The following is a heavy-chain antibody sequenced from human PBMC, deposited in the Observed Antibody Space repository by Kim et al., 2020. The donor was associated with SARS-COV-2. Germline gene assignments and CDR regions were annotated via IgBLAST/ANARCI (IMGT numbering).Heavy chain of an antibody. V-gene: IGHV3-49*02. Sequence: ASVKGRCTISRDDAKSIAYLQMNSLKTEDTAVYYCTRPYYYDSSGYYADYWGQGTLVTVSS. D-gene: IGHD3-22*01. J-gene: IGHJ4*02. CDR3: TRPYYYDSSGYYADY.